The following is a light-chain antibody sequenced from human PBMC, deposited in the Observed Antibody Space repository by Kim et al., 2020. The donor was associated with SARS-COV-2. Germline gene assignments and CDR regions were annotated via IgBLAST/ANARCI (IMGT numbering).Light chain of an antibody. J-gene: IGLJ3*02. CDR1: DSNIGTGYN. CDR2: NSS. CDR3: QSYDSGLSAWV. Sequence: QSVLTQPPSVSGAPGQRVTISCTGSDSNIGTGYNVHWYQQHPGTAPKVVIYNSSNRPSGVPDRFFGAKSGTSASLAITGLRAEDEADYYCQSYDSGLSAWVFGGGTKLTVL. V-gene: IGLV1-40*01.